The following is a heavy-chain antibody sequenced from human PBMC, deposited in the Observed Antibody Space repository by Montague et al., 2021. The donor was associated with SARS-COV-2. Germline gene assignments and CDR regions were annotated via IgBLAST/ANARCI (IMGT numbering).Heavy chain of an antibody. Sequence: SETLSLTCTVSGGSISSSSYYWGWIRQPPGKGLEWIGSIYYSGSTYYNPSLKSRVTISVDTSKNQLSLKLISATAADTAVYYSARDGALRFEILIGPRHYSYGIDVWGQGTPVTVSS. CDR2: IYYSGST. CDR1: GGSISSSSYY. CDR3: ARDGALRFEILIGPRHYSYGIDV. J-gene: IGHJ6*02. D-gene: IGHD3-9*01. V-gene: IGHV4-39*07.